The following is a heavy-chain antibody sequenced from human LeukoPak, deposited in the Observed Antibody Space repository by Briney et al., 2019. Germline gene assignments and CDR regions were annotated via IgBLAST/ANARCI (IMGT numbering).Heavy chain of an antibody. CDR1: GFTFSSYE. Sequence: GGSLRLSCAASGFTFSSYEMNWVRQAPGKGLQWVSAISGSGGSTYYSDSVKGRFTISRDNSKSTLYLQMNSLRAEDTALYYCAKDQSSGWPNYFDYWGQGTLVTVSS. V-gene: IGHV3-23*01. J-gene: IGHJ4*02. D-gene: IGHD6-19*01. CDR3: AKDQSSGWPNYFDY. CDR2: ISGSGGST.